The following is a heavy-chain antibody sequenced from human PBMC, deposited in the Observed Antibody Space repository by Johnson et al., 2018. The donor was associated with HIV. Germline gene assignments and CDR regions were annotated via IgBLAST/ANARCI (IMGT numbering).Heavy chain of an antibody. D-gene: IGHD6-19*01. V-gene: IGHV3-9*01. CDR3: AKEMGVAVAGHGFDL. Sequence: VQLVESGGGLVQPGRSMRLSCAASGFTFDDYAMHWVRQAPGKGLEWVSGIGTAGDTYYPGSVKGRFTISRENAKNSLYLQMNSLRSEDTAVYYGAKEMGVAVAGHGFDLWGQGTMVTVSS. J-gene: IGHJ3*01. CDR2: IGTAGDT. CDR1: GFTFDDYA.